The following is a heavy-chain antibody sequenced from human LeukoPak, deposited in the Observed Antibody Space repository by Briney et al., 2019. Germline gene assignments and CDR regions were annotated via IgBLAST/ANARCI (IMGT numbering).Heavy chain of an antibody. CDR2: ISHSGST. CDR1: GGSFSDYY. Sequence: SETLSLTCTVYGGSFSDYYWNWIRQPPGKGLEWIGKISHSGSTNYNPSLKSRVTISVDTSKNQFSLKLSSVTAADTAVYYCARAGRRQLVWGHWFDPWGQGTLVTVSS. V-gene: IGHV4-34*01. J-gene: IGHJ5*02. CDR3: ARAGRRQLVWGHWFDP. D-gene: IGHD3-16*01.